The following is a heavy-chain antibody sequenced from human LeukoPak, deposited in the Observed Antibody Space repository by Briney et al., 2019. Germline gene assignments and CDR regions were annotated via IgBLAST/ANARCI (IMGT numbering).Heavy chain of an antibody. J-gene: IGHJ4*02. CDR3: ARPHIAAAGPFDY. V-gene: IGHV3-30*04. CDR2: ISYDGTNK. CDR1: GFTFSSYA. D-gene: IGHD6-13*01. Sequence: PGGSLRLSCASSGFTFSSYALHWVRQAPGKGLEWVAAISYDGTNKYYADSVKGRFTISRDNSKNRLYLQMNSLRAEDTAVYYCARPHIAAAGPFDYWGQRTLVTFSS.